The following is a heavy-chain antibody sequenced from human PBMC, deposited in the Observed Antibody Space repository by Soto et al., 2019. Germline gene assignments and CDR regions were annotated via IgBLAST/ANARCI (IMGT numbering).Heavy chain of an antibody. V-gene: IGHV1-69*13. CDR3: ARGRYSSSWLGYYYGMDV. CDR2: IIPIFGTA. CDR1: GGTFSSYA. J-gene: IGHJ6*02. D-gene: IGHD6-13*01. Sequence: SVKVSCKASGGTFSSYAISWVRQAPGQGLEWMGGIIPIFGTANYAQKFQGRVTITADESTSTAYMELSSLRSEDTAVYYCARGRYSSSWLGYYYGMDVRGQGTTVTVSS.